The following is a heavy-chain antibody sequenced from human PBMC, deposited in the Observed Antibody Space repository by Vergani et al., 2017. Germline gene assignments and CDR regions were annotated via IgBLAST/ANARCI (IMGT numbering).Heavy chain of an antibody. CDR3: AXDGYSGYPGNWFDP. CDR1: GFTFSSYS. Sequence: EVQLVESGGGLVKPGGSLRLSCAASGFTFSSYSMNWVRQAPGKGLEWVSSISSSSSYIYYADSVKGRFTISRDNAKNSLYLQMNSLRAEDTAVYYCAXDGYSGYPGNWFDPWGQGTLVTVSS. D-gene: IGHD5-12*01. CDR2: ISSSSSYI. V-gene: IGHV3-21*01. J-gene: IGHJ5*02.